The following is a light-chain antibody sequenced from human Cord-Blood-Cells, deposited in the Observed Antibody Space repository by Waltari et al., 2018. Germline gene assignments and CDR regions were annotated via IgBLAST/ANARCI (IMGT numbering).Light chain of an antibody. V-gene: IGKV1-6*01. Sequence: ATHMTQSPSSLSASVGDRVTITCRASQGIRNDLGWYQQKPGKAPKLLIYAASSLQSGVPSRFSGSGSGTDFTLTISSLQPEDFATYYCLQDYNYPRTFGQGTKVEIK. CDR3: LQDYNYPRT. CDR1: QGIRND. J-gene: IGKJ1*01. CDR2: AAS.